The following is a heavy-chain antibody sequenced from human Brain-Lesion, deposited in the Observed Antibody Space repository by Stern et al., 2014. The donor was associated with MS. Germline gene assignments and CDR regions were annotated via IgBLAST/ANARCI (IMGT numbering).Heavy chain of an antibody. D-gene: IGHD3-16*02. CDR3: ARSDYDYVWGSNRYRTTRYFFDY. V-gene: IGHV3-7*01. CDR2: IKQDGSEK. J-gene: IGHJ4*02. CDR1: GFTFRFYW. Sequence: EVQLVESGGGLVQPGGSLRLSCAASGFTFRFYWMNWVRQTPGKGLEWVANIKQDGSEKFYVDSVKGRFTISRDNTRNSLYLQMNSLRVEDTAVYYCARSDYDYVWGSNRYRTTRYFFDYWSQGTLVSVSS.